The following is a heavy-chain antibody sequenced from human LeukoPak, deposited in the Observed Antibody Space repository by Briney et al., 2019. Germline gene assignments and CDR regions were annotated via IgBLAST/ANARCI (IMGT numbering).Heavy chain of an antibody. CDR1: GFTFSSYA. D-gene: IGHD4-17*01. Sequence: GGSLRLSCAASGFTFSSYAMSWVRQAPGKGLEWVSYISSSGSTIYYADSVKGRFTISRDNAKNSLYLQMNSLRAEDTAVYYCARGAYGDYGWFDPWGQGTLVTVSS. J-gene: IGHJ5*02. CDR2: ISSSGSTI. V-gene: IGHV3-48*04. CDR3: ARGAYGDYGWFDP.